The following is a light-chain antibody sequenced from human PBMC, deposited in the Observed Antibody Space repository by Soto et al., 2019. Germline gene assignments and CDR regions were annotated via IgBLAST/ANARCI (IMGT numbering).Light chain of an antibody. V-gene: IGKV1-27*01. CDR1: QGISTY. J-gene: IGKJ1*01. CDR2: AAS. CDR3: QNYNGAPWT. Sequence: DIPMTQSPSSLSASVGDRVTITCRASQGISTYLVWYQQKPGTVPKLLIFAASTLQSGVPSRFSGSGSGTDVTLTISSLQPEDVATYFCQNYNGAPWTFGQGTKVEIK.